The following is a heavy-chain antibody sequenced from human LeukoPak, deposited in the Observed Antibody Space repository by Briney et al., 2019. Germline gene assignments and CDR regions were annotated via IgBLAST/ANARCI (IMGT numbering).Heavy chain of an antibody. CDR3: AKPHRNCSSSSCSISWYFDL. J-gene: IGHJ2*01. Sequence: SETLSLTCTVSGGSISRYFWSWIRQPPGRGLEWIGYIQYSGSTNYNPSLKSRVTMSVDTSRNQFFLELNSVTAADTAVYYCAKPHRNCSSSSCSISWYFDLWGRGTLVTVSS. CDR2: IQYSGST. V-gene: IGHV4-59*08. CDR1: GGSISRYF. D-gene: IGHD2-2*01.